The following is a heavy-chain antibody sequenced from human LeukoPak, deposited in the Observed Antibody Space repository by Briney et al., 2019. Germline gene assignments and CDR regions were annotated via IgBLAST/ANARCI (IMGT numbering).Heavy chain of an antibody. V-gene: IGHV4-61*09. CDR3: ARRRRYGSGSYGFELYYFDY. D-gene: IGHD3-10*01. Sequence: PSETLSLTCTVSGGSISSGNYCWSWIRQPAGKGLEWIGHIYTSGSTNYNPSLKSRVTISVDTSKNQFSLKLSSVTAADTAVYYCARRRRYGSGSYGFELYYFDYWGQGTLVTVSS. CDR2: IYTSGST. J-gene: IGHJ4*02. CDR1: GGSISSGNYC.